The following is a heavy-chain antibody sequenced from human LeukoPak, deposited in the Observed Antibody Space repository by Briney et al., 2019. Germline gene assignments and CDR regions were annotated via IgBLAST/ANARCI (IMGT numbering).Heavy chain of an antibody. CDR1: GFTFSSYS. Sequence: GGSLRLSCAASGFTFSSYSMNWVRQAPGKGLEWVSYISSSSSSTIYYADSVKGRFTISRDNSKNTLYLQMNSLRAEDTAVYYCAKDRDYYDSSGYYPYWGQGTLVTVSS. D-gene: IGHD3-22*01. J-gene: IGHJ4*02. CDR2: ISSSSSSTI. CDR3: AKDRDYYDSSGYYPY. V-gene: IGHV3-48*01.